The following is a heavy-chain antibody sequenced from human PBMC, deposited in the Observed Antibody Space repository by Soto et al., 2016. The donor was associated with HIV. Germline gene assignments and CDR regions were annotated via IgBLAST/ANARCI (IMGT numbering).Heavy chain of an antibody. V-gene: IGHV3-74*01. Sequence: EVQLVESGGGLVQPGGSLRLSCAASGFNFSSYWMHWVRQAPGKGLMWVSRRVNSDGSNTRYADSVKGRFTISRDNAKNTLYLQMNSLRADDTAVYYCARSRSFWSGSLYYWGQGTLVTVSS. CDR1: GFNFSSYW. J-gene: IGHJ4*02. CDR2: RVNSDGSNT. D-gene: IGHD3-3*01. CDR3: ARSRSFWSGSLYY.